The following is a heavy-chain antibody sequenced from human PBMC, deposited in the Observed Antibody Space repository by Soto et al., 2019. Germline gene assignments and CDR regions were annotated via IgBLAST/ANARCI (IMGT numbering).Heavy chain of an antibody. CDR3: ASCGCDCYVAGWFYP. D-gene: IGHD2-21*02. CDR1: GGSISSSSYY. V-gene: IGHV4-39*01. Sequence: PSETLSLTCTVSGGSISSSSYYWGWIRHPPGKGLEWIGSIYYSGSTYYNPSLKSRVTISVDTSKNQFSLKLSSVTATDTAVYYCASCGCDCYVAGWFYPWGQGTLVTVSS. CDR2: IYYSGST. J-gene: IGHJ5*02.